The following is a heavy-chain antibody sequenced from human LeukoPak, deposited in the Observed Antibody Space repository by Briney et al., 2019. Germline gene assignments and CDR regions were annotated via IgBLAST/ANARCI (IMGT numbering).Heavy chain of an antibody. CDR2: IIPIFGIA. Sequence: ASVKVSCKASGCSFSSYAISWGRQAPGPGLGWMGRIIPIFGIANYAQKFQGRVPITADKSKSTAYMELSSLRSEDTAVYYCARDTNSGSYYRRSKNWFCPWGKGTLVTVSS. J-gene: IGHJ5*02. CDR1: GCSFSSYA. CDR3: ARDTNSGSYYRRSKNWFCP. V-gene: IGHV1-69*04. D-gene: IGHD1-26*01.